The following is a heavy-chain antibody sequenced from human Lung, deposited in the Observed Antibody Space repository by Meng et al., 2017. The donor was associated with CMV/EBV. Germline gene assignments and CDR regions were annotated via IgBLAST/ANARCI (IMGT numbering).Heavy chain of an antibody. D-gene: IGHD1/OR15-1a*01. CDR1: GDTFSRYT. V-gene: IGHV1-69*02. Sequence: CKTSGDTFSRYTINWVRQAPGQGLEWMGRIIPILGIPNYAKSFQDRVTIIADKSTDTAYMELSSLRSEDTAIYYCARVPWNNYHVDYWGQGTLVTVSS. CDR3: ARVPWNNYHVDY. J-gene: IGHJ4*02. CDR2: IIPILGIP.